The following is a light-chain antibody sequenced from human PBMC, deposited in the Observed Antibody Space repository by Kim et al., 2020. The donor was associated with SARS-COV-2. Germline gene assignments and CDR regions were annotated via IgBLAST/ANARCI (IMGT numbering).Light chain of an antibody. CDR2: DAS. J-gene: IGKJ4*01. Sequence: DIQMTQSPSSLSASVGDRVTITCQASQDISNYLNWYQQRPGKAPKLLIYDASNLETGVPSRFSGSGSGTDFTLTISSLQSEDIATYYCQQFDNLPFTFGGGTKLEIK. V-gene: IGKV1-33*01. CDR1: QDISNY. CDR3: QQFDNLPFT.